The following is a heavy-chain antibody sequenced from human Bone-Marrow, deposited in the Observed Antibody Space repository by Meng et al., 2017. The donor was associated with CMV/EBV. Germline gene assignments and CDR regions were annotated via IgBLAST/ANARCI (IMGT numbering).Heavy chain of an antibody. J-gene: IGHJ5*02. V-gene: IGHV2-5*01. Sequence: STRGVGVDGISQPRGKALECLALIYWNDDKSYSPTLKSRLTNTKDTTRNQVVLTVTNMNPVDTATYYCTHRLVTVEQRANWVEAWGQGTLVTVSS. CDR2: IYWNDDK. CDR3: THRLVTVEQRANWVEA. CDR1: STRGVG. D-gene: IGHD6-25*01.